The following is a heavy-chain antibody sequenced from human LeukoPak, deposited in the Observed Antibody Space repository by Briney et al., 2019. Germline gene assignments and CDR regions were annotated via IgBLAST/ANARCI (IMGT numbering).Heavy chain of an antibody. D-gene: IGHD1-26*01. CDR2: ISGGGERT. CDR3: ATTTGEGYEYFQY. CDR1: GFTFDDYA. Sequence: GGSLRLSCAASGFTFDDYAIDWVRQAPGKGLEWVSLISGGGERTYYTESVKGRFTISRDNSKNTLYLQMNSLRSEDTAFYFCATTTGEGYEYFQYWGRGTLVTVSS. V-gene: IGHV3-43*02. J-gene: IGHJ1*01.